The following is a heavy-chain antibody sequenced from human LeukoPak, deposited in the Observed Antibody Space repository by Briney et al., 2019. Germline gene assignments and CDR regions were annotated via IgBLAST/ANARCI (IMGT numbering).Heavy chain of an antibody. CDR3: ARSRY. D-gene: IGHD1-14*01. CDR2: ISSGGSTI. J-gene: IGHJ4*02. V-gene: IGHV3-11*04. CDR1: GFTFSNAW. Sequence: GGSLRLSCAASGFTFSNAWMSWVRQAPGKGLEWVSYISSGGSTIYYADSVKGRFTISRDNAKNSLYLQMNSLRAEDTAVYFCARSRYWGQGTLVTVSS.